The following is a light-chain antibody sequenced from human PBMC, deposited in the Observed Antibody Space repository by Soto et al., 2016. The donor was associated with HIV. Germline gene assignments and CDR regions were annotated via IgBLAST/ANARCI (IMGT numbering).Light chain of an antibody. CDR1: HSLLHSNGYYY. Sequence: DIVMTQSPLSLPVTPGEPASISCRSSHSLLHSNGYYYLTWYLQKPGQSPRLLMYLGSTRASWVPDRFSGSGSGTDFTLKISRVEADDIGVYYCMQALQTPLTFGQGTRLEIK. V-gene: IGKV2-28*01. CDR2: LGS. J-gene: IGKJ5*01. CDR3: MQALQTPLT.